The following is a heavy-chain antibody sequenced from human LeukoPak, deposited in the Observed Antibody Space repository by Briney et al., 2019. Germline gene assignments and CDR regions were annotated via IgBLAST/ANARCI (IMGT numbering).Heavy chain of an antibody. V-gene: IGHV1-46*01. CDR3: ARGGYYKGSGYYHDAFDI. Sequence: GASVKVSCKASGYTFTSYYMHWVRQAPGQGLEWMGIINPSGGSTSYAQKFQGRVTMTRDTSTSTVYMELSSLRSEDTAVYYYARGGYYKGSGYYHDAFDIWGQGTMVTVSS. J-gene: IGHJ3*02. CDR1: GYTFTSYY. D-gene: IGHD3-22*01. CDR2: INPSGGST.